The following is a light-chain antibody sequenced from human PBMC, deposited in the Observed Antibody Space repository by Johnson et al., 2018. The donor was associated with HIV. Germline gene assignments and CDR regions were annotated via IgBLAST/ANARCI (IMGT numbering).Light chain of an antibody. V-gene: IGLV1-51*01. Sequence: QSVLTQPPSVSAAPGQKVTISCSGSSSNIGNNYVSWYQQFPGTAPKLLIYDNNKRPSGIPDRFSGSKSGTSATLGITGLQTGDAADYYCGTWDSSLSAYVFGTGTKVTDL. J-gene: IGLJ1*01. CDR3: GTWDSSLSAYV. CDR2: DNN. CDR1: SSNIGNNY.